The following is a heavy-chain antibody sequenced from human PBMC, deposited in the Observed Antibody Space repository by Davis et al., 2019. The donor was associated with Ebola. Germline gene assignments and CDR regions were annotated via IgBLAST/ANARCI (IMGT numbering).Heavy chain of an antibody. CDR3: ARFVRDYIWGSYRYTGWFDL. V-gene: IGHV1-46*01. Sequence: ASVKVSCKASGYTFTSYYMHWVRQAPGQGLEWMGIINPSGGSTSYAQKFQGRVTMTRDTSTSTVYMELSSLRSEDTAVYYCARFVRDYIWGSYRYTGWFDLWGQGTLVTVSS. CDR1: GYTFTSYY. J-gene: IGHJ5*02. D-gene: IGHD3-16*02. CDR2: INPSGGST.